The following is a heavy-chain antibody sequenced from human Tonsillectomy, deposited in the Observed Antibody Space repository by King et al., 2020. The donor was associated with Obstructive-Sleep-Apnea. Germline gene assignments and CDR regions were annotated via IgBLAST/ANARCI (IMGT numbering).Heavy chain of an antibody. V-gene: IGHV3-23*04. CDR3: AKRGGIQLWSEFDY. J-gene: IGHJ4*02. CDR1: GFTFRSYA. CDR2: ISGSGGST. Sequence: DVQLVESGGGLVQPGGSLRLSCAASGFTFRSYAMSWVRQAPGKGLEWVAAISGSGGSTYYADSVNGRFTISRDNSKNTLYLQMNSLRAEDTAVYYCAKRGGIQLWSEFDYWGQGTLVTVSS. D-gene: IGHD5-18*01.